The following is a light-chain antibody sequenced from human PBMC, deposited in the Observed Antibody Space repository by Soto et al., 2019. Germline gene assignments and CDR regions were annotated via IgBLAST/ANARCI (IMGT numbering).Light chain of an antibody. J-gene: IGKJ4*01. CDR2: AAS. CDR1: QSISSY. V-gene: IGKV1-39*01. CDR3: LQSYSTPLT. Sequence: DIKVSQSPSSLSASVGDRVTITCRASQSISSYLNWYQQKPGKAPKLLIYAASSLQSGVPSRFSGSGSGTDFTLTISSLQPEDFATYYCLQSYSTPLTFGGGTKVAIK.